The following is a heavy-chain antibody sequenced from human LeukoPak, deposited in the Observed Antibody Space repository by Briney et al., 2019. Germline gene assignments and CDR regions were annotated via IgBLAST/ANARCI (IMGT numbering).Heavy chain of an antibody. V-gene: IGHV3-74*01. D-gene: IGHD6-13*01. CDR3: VRGTSNWYGADF. J-gene: IGHJ4*02. CDR2: MNADGSTI. Sequence: GGSLRLSYAASGFTFSNSWMHWVRQPPGKGLVWVSYMNADGSTIAHADSVRGRFTMSRDNANNILHLQMNGLTDEDTGVYFCVRGTSNWYGADFWGRGTLVTVSS. CDR1: GFTFSNSW.